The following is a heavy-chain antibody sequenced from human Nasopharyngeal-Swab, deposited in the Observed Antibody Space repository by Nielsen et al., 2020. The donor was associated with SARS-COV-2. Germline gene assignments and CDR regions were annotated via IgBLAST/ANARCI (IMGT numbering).Heavy chain of an antibody. Sequence: GGSLRLSCAASGFTFNNYSFNWVRQAPGKGLECVSSISSSSSYIYYADSVKGRFTISRDNAKNSLYLQMNSLRAEDTAVYYCARDSYYGDQNFDYWGQGTLVTVSS. CDR2: ISSSSSYI. V-gene: IGHV3-21*01. CDR1: GFTFNNYS. D-gene: IGHD4-17*01. J-gene: IGHJ4*02. CDR3: ARDSYYGDQNFDY.